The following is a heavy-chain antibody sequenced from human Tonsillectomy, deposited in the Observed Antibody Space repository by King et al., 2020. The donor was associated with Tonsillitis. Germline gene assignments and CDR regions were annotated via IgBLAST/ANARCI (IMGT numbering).Heavy chain of an antibody. J-gene: IGHJ4*02. D-gene: IGHD4-23*01. V-gene: IGHV3-30-3*02. CDR1: GFTLSRYA. Sequence: VQLVESGGGVVQPGRSLRLSCVASGFTLSRYAMHWVRQAPGRGLERVAVVSFDGYNKYHADSVKGRFTISRDNSQNTLYLHMNSLRAEDTALYYCAKTGGNSGAFDFGGQGSLVTVSS. CDR2: VSFDGYNK. CDR3: AKTGGNSGAFDF.